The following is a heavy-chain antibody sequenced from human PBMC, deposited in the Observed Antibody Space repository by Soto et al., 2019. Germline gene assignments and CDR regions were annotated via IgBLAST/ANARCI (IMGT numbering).Heavy chain of an antibody. CDR1: GFTFSSYD. J-gene: IGHJ4*02. CDR2: ISSNGGTT. CDR3: VRRVSGNYDY. V-gene: IGHV3-64*01. Sequence: EVQLAESGGGMVQPGGSLRLSCVASGFTFSSYDMHWVRQAPGKGLEYVSSISSNGGTTYYGNSVKGRFTISRDNSKNTLXXQMGSLRAEXXAVYYCVRRVSGNYDYWGQGTLVTVSS. D-gene: IGHD1-7*01.